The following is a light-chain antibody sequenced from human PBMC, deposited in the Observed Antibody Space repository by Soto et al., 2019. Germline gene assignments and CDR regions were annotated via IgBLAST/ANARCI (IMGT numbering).Light chain of an antibody. CDR3: QQYENYWT. CDR1: QPISSW. Sequence: DIPMTQSPPTLSASVGDRVTITCRAIQPISSWLAWYHQKPGKAPKLLIYDASNLESGVPSRFSGSGSGTEFTLTISSLQPEDFGIYYCQQYENYWTFGQGTKVEIK. CDR2: DAS. V-gene: IGKV1-5*01. J-gene: IGKJ1*01.